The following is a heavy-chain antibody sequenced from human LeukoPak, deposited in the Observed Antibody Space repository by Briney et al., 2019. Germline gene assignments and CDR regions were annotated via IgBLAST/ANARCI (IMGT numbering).Heavy chain of an antibody. J-gene: IGHJ3*02. CDR2: IYYSGST. Sequence: SETLSLTCTVSGGSISNYYWSWIRQTPGKGLEWIGYIYYSGSTNYNPSLESRVTISVDTSKNQFSLDLSSVTAADTAVYYCARQKCTSTSCLTKNAFDIWGQGTMVTVSS. CDR1: GGSISNYY. V-gene: IGHV4-59*08. D-gene: IGHD2-2*01. CDR3: ARQKCTSTSCLTKNAFDI.